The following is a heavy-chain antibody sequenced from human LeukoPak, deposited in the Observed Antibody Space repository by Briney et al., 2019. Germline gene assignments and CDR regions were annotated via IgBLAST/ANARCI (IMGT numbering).Heavy chain of an antibody. CDR2: ISYDGSNK. V-gene: IGHV3-30-3*01. CDR3: ARAMWSGSYFSNDRTEIDY. Sequence: PGRSLRLSCAASGFTFSSYAMHWVRQAPGKGLEWVAVISYDGSNKYYADSVKGRFTISRDNAKNSLYLQMNSLRAEDTAVYYCARAMWSGSYFSNDRTEIDYWGQGTLVTVSS. J-gene: IGHJ4*02. CDR1: GFTFSSYA. D-gene: IGHD1-26*01.